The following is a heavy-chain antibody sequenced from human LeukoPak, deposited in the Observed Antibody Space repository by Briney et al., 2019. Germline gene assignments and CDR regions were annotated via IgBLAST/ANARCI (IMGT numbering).Heavy chain of an antibody. CDR1: GGSFSGYY. CDR3: ARAVRPTVVFDY. CDR2: INHSGST. Sequence: KPSETLSLTCAVYGGSFSGYYWSWIRQPPGKGLEWVGEINHSGSTNYNPSIKSRVTISVDTSKNQFSLKLSSVTAADTAVYYCARAVRPTVVFDYWGQGTLVTVSS. D-gene: IGHD4-11*01. V-gene: IGHV4-34*01. J-gene: IGHJ4*02.